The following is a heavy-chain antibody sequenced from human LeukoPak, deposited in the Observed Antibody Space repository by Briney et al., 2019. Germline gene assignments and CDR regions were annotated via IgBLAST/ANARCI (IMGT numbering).Heavy chain of an antibody. CDR2: INLSGGT. CDR1: GGSFSGYY. V-gene: IGHV4-34*01. J-gene: IGHJ5*02. D-gene: IGHD4-17*01. CDR3: ARENDYGDYALWFDP. Sequence: SETLSLTCAVHGGSFSGYYWTWIRQPPGKGLEWIGEINLSGGTKHNPSLKSRVTISVDTSKNQFSLKLSSVTAADTAVYYCARENDYGDYALWFDPWGQGTLVTVSS.